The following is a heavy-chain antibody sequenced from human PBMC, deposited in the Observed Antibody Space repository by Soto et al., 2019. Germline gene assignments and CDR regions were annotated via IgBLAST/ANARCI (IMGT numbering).Heavy chain of an antibody. J-gene: IGHJ6*02. CDR1: VFTFSIYC. CDR3: ANLGNYYYGMDV. CDR2: ISYDGSNK. Sequence: PGGSLRLSCAASVFTFSIYCRHWVRQAPGKGLEWVAVISYDGSNKYYSDSVKCRFTISIDNSKNTLYLQMNILRAEDTAVYYCANLGNYYYGMDVWGQGTTVTVS. D-gene: IGHD3-10*01. V-gene: IGHV3-30*18.